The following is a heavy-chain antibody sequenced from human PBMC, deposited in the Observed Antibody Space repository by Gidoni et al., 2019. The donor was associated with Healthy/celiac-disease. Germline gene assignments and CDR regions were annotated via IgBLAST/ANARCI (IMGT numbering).Heavy chain of an antibody. J-gene: IGHJ5*02. D-gene: IGHD6-6*01. CDR2: ITHSGRT. CDR3: SLYSSSGLNWFDP. V-gene: IGHV4-34*01. CDR1: GGSFSGYY. Sequence: QVQLQQWGAGLLKPSETLSLRCAAYGGSFSGYYWSWIRQPPGKGLEWIWEITHSGRTNYHPSLKSRVTRSVDTSKIQFSLKLSSVTAADTAVYYCSLYSSSGLNWFDPWCQGTLVTVSS.